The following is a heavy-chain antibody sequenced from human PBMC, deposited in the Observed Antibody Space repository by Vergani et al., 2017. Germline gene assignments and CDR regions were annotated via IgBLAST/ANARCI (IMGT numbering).Heavy chain of an antibody. Sequence: QVQLVESGGGVVQPGTSLRLSCVVSGFALNRHAMYWVRQAPGKGLEWVAFIGYDGRIKYNVDSVKGRFTISRDTSKKTLSLQMRSLRADDTAVYYCAKDGRQNCDCGYFEYWGQGTLVTVSS. CDR2: IGYDGRIK. V-gene: IGHV3-30*18. CDR3: AKDGRQNCDCGYFEY. D-gene: IGHD2-21*02. J-gene: IGHJ4*02. CDR1: GFALNRHA.